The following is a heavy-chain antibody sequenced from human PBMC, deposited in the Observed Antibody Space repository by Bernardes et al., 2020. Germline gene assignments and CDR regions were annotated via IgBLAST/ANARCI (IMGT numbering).Heavy chain of an antibody. D-gene: IGHD2-2*01. CDR3: ARSTCSSSSCRYYQYYYMDV. CDR1: GGSITSYY. V-gene: IGHV4-59*01. CDR2: IYYSGST. J-gene: IGHJ6*03. Sequence: SETLSLTCTVSGGSITSYYWSWIRQPPGKGLEWIGNIYYSGSTNYNPSLKSRATISVDMSKNQFSLKLSSVTAADTAVYYCARSTCSSSSCRYYQYYYMDVWGKGTTVTVSS.